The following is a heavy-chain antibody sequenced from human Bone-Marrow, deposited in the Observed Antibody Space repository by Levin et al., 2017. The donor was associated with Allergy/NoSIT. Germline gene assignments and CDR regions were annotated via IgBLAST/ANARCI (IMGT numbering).Heavy chain of an antibody. CDR2: IYSSGHT. CDR3: ARRPHPYFVDY. J-gene: IGHJ4*02. CDR1: GGSISSGTYY. Sequence: SETLSLTCTVSGGSISSGTYYWSWIRQPAGKGLEWIGRIYSSGHTIYNPSLQSRVTISVDTSKNQFSLDLNSVTAADTAVYYCARRPHPYFVDYWGQGALVTVSS. V-gene: IGHV4-61*02. D-gene: IGHD1-14*01.